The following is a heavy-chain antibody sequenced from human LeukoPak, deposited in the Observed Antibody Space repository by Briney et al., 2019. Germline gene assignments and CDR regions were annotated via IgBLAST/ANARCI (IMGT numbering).Heavy chain of an antibody. D-gene: IGHD4/OR15-4a*01. CDR3: ARDPGAYFDY. CDR1: GGSISSYY. CDR2: IYYSGST. J-gene: IGHJ4*02. V-gene: IGHV4-59*01. Sequence: PSETLSLTCTVSGGSISSYYWSWLRQPPGKELEWIGNIYYSGSTNYTPSLKSRVTITVDTSKNQFSLKLSSVTAADTAVYYCARDPGAYFDYRGQGTLVTVSS.